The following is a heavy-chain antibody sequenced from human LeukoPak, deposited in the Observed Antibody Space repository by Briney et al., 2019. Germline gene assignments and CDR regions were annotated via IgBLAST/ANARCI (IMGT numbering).Heavy chain of an antibody. V-gene: IGHV1-69*01. CDR2: IIPIFGTA. CDR3: ARRRSSSWYGYFDY. CDR1: GGTYTSYA. J-gene: IGHJ4*02. D-gene: IGHD6-13*01. Sequence: SVKVSCKASGGTYTSYAISWVRQAPGQRLKWMGGIIPIFGTANYAQKFQGRVTITADESTSTAYMELSSLRSEDTAVYYCARRRSSSWYGYFDYWGQGTLVTVSS.